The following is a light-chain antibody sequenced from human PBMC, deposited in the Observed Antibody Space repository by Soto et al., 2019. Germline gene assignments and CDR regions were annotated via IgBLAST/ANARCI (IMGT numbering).Light chain of an antibody. CDR3: SSYRSSSTVFYV. CDR1: SSDVGGYKY. Sequence: QSALTQPASVSGSPGQSITISCTGTSSDVGGYKYVSWYQQHPGKAPKLMIYEVINRPSGVSNRFSGSKSGKTASLTISGLQAEAEADHYCSSYRSSSTVFYVFGTGTKHTVL. CDR2: EVI. V-gene: IGLV2-14*01. J-gene: IGLJ1*01.